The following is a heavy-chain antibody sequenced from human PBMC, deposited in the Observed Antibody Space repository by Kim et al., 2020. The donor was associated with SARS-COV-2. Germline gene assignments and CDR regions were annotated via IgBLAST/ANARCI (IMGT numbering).Heavy chain of an antibody. Sequence: GGSLRLSCGVSGFTFRSYYMHWVRQAPGKGLVWVSNINGDVSSTNYADSVKGRFTVSRDNGKNTLYLQMNSLRAEDTAVYYCARGNYGMDVWGQGTTVTVS. V-gene: IGHV3-74*01. CDR3: ARGNYGMDV. CDR2: INGDVSST. J-gene: IGHJ6*02. CDR1: GFTFRSYY.